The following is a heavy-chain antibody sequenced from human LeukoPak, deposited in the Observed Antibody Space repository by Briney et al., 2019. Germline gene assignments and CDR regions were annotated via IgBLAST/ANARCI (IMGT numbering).Heavy chain of an antibody. CDR1: GFPFSSYA. J-gene: IGHJ4*02. CDR3: ARAYGNSGYFQLPIDY. CDR2: ITGGGDTT. D-gene: IGHD3-22*01. V-gene: IGHV3-23*01. Sequence: GGSLRLSCAASGFPFSSYAMSWVRQAPGKGLEWVSGITGGGDTTHHVDSVKGRFTISRDNSKNTLFLQMNNLRVEDTALYYCARAYGNSGYFQLPIDYWGQGTLVTVSS.